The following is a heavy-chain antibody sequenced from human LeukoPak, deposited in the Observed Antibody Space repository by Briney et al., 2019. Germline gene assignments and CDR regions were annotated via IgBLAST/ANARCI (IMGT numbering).Heavy chain of an antibody. V-gene: IGHV3-23*01. CDR3: TRIFYYETGGYYPDH. J-gene: IGHJ4*02. D-gene: IGHD3-22*01. Sequence: GGSLRLSCAASGFTFSSSGMTWVRQAPGKGLEWVAALKGNGANTYYADSVRGRFTISRDNSKTTLFLQMNSLRAEDTAVYYCTRIFYYETGGYYPDHWGQGTLVTVSS. CDR2: LKGNGANT. CDR1: GFTFSSSG.